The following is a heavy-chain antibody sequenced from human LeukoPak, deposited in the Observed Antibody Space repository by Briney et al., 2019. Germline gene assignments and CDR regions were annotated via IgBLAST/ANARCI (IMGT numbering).Heavy chain of an antibody. V-gene: IGHV4-34*01. CDR3: ATQPQDIVVVPAAIQGYSGYDN. J-gene: IGHJ4*02. CDR1: DGSFSGYY. Sequence: PSETLSLTCAVYDGSFSGYYWSWIRQPPGKGLEWIGEINHSGSTNYNPSLKSRVTISVDTSKNQFSLKLSSVTAADTAVYYCATQPQDIVVVPAAIQGYSGYDNWGQGTLVTVSS. D-gene: IGHD2-2*01. CDR2: INHSGST.